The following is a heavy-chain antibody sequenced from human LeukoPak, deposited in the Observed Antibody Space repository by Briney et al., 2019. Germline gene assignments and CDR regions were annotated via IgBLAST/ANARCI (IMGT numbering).Heavy chain of an antibody. V-gene: IGHV4-4*07. D-gene: IGHD3-9*01. CDR2: IYTSGST. Sequence: SDTPSLTCTVSGDSFSYFYWSWIRQPAGKGLEWIGRIYTSGSTNYNPSLKSRVTMSVDTSKNQFSLKLSSVTAADTAVYYCARAGDILTGYDYWGQGTLVTVSS. J-gene: IGHJ4*02. CDR1: GDSFSYFY. CDR3: ARAGDILTGYDY.